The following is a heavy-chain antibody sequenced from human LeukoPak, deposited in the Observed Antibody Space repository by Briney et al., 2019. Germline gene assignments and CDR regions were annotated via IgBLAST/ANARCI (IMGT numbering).Heavy chain of an antibody. CDR1: GDTFNSYD. CDR2: IIPIYGTA. D-gene: IGHD4-11*01. CDR3: ARALYTENSYFDY. V-gene: IGHV1-69*01. J-gene: IGHJ4*02. Sequence: SVKVSCKASGASGDTFNSYDSSWLRQAPGQGLQWMGGIIPIYGTAKYTEKFQGRVTITADESTSTAYMELSSLRSEDTAVYYCARALYTENSYFDYWGQGTLVTVSS.